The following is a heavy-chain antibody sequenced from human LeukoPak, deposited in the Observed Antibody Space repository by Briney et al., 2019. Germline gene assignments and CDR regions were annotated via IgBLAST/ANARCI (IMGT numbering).Heavy chain of an antibody. D-gene: IGHD6-19*01. V-gene: IGHV4-4*07. CDR1: GGSISGYY. CDR2: IYSSGST. J-gene: IGHJ4*02. CDR3: ARADEALIAVAGTLYFDY. Sequence: SETLSLTCTVSGGSISGYYWSWIRQPAGKGLEWIGRIYSSGSTSYNPSLKSRLTMSVDTSKNQFSLKLSSVTTVDTAVYYCARADEALIAVAGTLYFDYWGQGSLVTVSS.